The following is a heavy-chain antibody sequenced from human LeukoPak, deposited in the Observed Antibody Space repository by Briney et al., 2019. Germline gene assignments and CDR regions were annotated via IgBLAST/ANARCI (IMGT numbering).Heavy chain of an antibody. CDR2: IFHSGSA. Sequence: SETLSLTCTVSGGSISSSNYYWGWIRQPPGKGLEWIGSIFHSGSASYNLSLKSRVTISVDTSKNQFSLKLSSVTAADTAVYYCARGGLLYCSRVWNFDLWGRGTLVTVSS. CDR1: GGSISSSNYY. D-gene: IGHD2-2*02. V-gene: IGHV4-39*07. J-gene: IGHJ2*01. CDR3: ARGGLLYCSRVWNFDL.